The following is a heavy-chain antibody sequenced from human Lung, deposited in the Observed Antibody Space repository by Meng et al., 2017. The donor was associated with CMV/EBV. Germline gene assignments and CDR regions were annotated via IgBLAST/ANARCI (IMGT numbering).Heavy chain of an antibody. CDR1: DYNFAAYG. Sequence: CWRDSDYNFAAYGISWVRQAPGQGLEWMGWINPYSGSTNYAQNLQGTVTMTTDTSPSTAYMELRSLRSDDSAVYYCARDEGATPFDYWGQGTLVTVSS. D-gene: IGHD1-26*01. J-gene: IGHJ4*02. CDR2: INPYSGST. CDR3: ARDEGATPFDY. V-gene: IGHV1-18*01.